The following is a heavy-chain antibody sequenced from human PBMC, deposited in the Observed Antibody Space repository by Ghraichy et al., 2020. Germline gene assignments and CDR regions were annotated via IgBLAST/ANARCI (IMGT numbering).Heavy chain of an antibody. J-gene: IGHJ6*02. CDR2: INPNSGGT. CDR1: GYTFTGYY. V-gene: IGHV1-2*02. Sequence: ASVKVSCKASGYTFTGYYMHWVRQAPGQGLEWMGWINPNSGGTNYAQKFQGRVTMTRDTSISTAYMELSRLRSDDTAVYYCARGGLRIVVVPAAILPNLLYYGMDVWGQGTTVTVSS. D-gene: IGHD2-2*02. CDR3: ARGGLRIVVVPAAILPNLLYYGMDV.